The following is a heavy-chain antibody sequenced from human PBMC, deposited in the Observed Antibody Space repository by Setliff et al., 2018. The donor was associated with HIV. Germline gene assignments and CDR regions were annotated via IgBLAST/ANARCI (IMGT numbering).Heavy chain of an antibody. CDR1: GFSISSGHY. D-gene: IGHD1-1*01. J-gene: IGHJ6*03. V-gene: IGHV4-38-2*01. CDR2: IYHSGTT. CDR3: ARHGTYEAHYSYMDV. Sequence: KTSETLSLTCAVSGFSISSGHYWAWSRQPPGKGLEWIGSIYHSGTTYDNPSLKSRVTISVDSSKNHFSLILISVTSADTAVYYCARHGTYEAHYSYMDVWGKGTTVTVSS.